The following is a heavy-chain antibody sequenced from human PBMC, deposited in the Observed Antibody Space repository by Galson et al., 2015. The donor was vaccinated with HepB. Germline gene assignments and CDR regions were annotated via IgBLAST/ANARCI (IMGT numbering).Heavy chain of an antibody. CDR1: GYTFTGYY. J-gene: IGHJ4*02. D-gene: IGHD3/OR15-3a*01. Sequence: SVKVSCKASGYTFTGYYMHWVRQAPGQGLEWMGWINPNSGGTNYAQKFQGRVTVTRDTSISTAYMELSRLRSDDTAVYYCAREGWTGYSFDYWGQGTLVTVSS. V-gene: IGHV1-2*02. CDR2: INPNSGGT. CDR3: AREGWTGYSFDY.